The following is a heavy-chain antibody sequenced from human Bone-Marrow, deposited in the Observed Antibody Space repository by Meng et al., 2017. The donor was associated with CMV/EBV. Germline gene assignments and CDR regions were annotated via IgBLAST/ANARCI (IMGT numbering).Heavy chain of an antibody. V-gene: IGHV3-21*01. CDR2: ISSSSSYI. J-gene: IGHJ4*02. Sequence: GESLKISCAASGFTFSSYSMNWVRQAPGKGLEWVSSISSSSSYIYYADSVKGRFTISRDNAKNSLYLQMNSLRAEDTAVYYCAKVGSPLIKPNSSSMNYWGQGPRVTVAS. D-gene: IGHD6-6*01. CDR3: AKVGSPLIKPNSSSMNY. CDR1: GFTFSSYS.